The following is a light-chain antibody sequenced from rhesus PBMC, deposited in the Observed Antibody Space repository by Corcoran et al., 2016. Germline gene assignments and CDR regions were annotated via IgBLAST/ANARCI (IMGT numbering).Light chain of an antibody. V-gene: IGKV1-28*03. CDR1: QGISSY. J-gene: IGKJ4*01. CDR3: QQQNSHPLT. CDR2: AAS. Sequence: DIQMTQSPSSLSASVGDTVTITCRASQGISSYLNWFQQKPGKAPKLLIYAASRLQSGVPSRLSGSGSGTDFTLTISSLPPEDFAAYYCQQQNSHPLTFGGGTKVELK.